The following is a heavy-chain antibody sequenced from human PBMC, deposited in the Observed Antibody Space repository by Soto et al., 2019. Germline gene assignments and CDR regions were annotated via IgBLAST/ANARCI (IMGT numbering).Heavy chain of an antibody. CDR2: ISGGGGTA. V-gene: IGHV3-23*01. CDR3: AKLDCSSTTCYTGGSWFDP. D-gene: IGHD2-2*02. Sequence: GGSLRLSCVASGFTFSSYAMSWVRQAPGKGLEWVSAISGGGGTAYYADPVKGRFTISRDNSKNTLYLQMTSLRAEDTAVYYCAKLDCSSTTCYTGGSWFDPWGQGTLVTVSS. J-gene: IGHJ5*02. CDR1: GFTFSSYA.